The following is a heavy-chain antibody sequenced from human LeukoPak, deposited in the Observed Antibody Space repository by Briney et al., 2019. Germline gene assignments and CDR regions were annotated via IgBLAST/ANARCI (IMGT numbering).Heavy chain of an antibody. J-gene: IGHJ4*02. CDR1: GFTFSSYG. D-gene: IGHD2-2*01. Sequence: GGSLRLSCAASGFTFSSYGMHWVRQAPGKGLEWVAFIRYDGSNKYYADSVKVRFTISRDNSKNTLYLQMNSLRAEDTAVYYCAKDHEYCSSTSCYATTEWLFDYWGQGTLVTVSS. V-gene: IGHV3-30*02. CDR3: AKDHEYCSSTSCYATTEWLFDY. CDR2: IRYDGSNK.